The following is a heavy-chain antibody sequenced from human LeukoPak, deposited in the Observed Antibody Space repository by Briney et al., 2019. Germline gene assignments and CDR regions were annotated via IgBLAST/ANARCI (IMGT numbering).Heavy chain of an antibody. D-gene: IGHD6-13*01. Sequence: SETLSLTCTVSDYSISSGFYWGWIRQPPGKGLEWIGSIYHSWSTYYHPSLKSRVTISVDTSKNQFSLKLSSVTAADTAVYYCASAMAAAGTFDYWGQGTLVTVSS. CDR2: IYHSWST. CDR3: ASAMAAAGTFDY. CDR1: DYSISSGFY. V-gene: IGHV4-38-2*02. J-gene: IGHJ4*02.